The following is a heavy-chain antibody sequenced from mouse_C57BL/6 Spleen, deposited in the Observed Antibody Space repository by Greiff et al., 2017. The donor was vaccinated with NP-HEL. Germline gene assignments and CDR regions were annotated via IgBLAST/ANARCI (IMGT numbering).Heavy chain of an antibody. Sequence: QVQLQQPGAELVKPGASVKLSCKASGYTFTSYWMHWVKQRPGQGLEWIGMIHPNSGSTNYNEKFKSKATLTVDKSSSTAYMQLSSLTSEDSAVYYCARVRGVSSYWYFDVWGTGTTVTVSS. J-gene: IGHJ1*03. CDR2: IHPNSGST. CDR1: GYTFTSYW. V-gene: IGHV1-64*01. CDR3: ARVRGVSSYWYFDV. D-gene: IGHD1-1*01.